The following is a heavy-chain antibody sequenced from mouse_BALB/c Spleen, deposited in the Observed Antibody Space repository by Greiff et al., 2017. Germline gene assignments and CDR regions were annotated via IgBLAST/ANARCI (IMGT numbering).Heavy chain of an antibody. Sequence: VQLKESGGGLVKPGGSLKLSCAASGFAFSSYDMSWVRQTPEKRLEWVAEISSGGSYTYYPDTVTGRFTISRDNAKNTLYLEMSSLRSEDTAMYYCARDDYGSSWFAYWGQGTLVTVSA. V-gene: IGHV5-9-4*01. CDR2: ISSGGSYT. CDR3: ARDDYGSSWFAY. J-gene: IGHJ3*01. CDR1: GFAFSSYD. D-gene: IGHD1-1*01.